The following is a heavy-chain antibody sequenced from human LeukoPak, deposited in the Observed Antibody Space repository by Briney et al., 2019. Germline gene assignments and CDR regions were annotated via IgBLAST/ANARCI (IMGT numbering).Heavy chain of an antibody. CDR3: ARVIDSYYFDY. V-gene: IGHV4-34*01. CDR1: GGSFSGYY. J-gene: IGHJ4*02. CDR2: INHSGST. D-gene: IGHD3-3*01. Sequence: SETLSLTCAVYGGSFSGYYWSWIRQPPGKGLEWVGEINHSGSTNYNPSLKSRVTISVDTSKNQFSLKLSSVTAADTAVYYCARVIDSYYFDYWGQGTLVTVSS.